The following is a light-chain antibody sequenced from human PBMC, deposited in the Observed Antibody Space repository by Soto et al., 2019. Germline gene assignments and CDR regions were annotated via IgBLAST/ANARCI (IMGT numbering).Light chain of an antibody. CDR2: EVN. V-gene: IGLV2-18*02. CDR1: SSDVGSYNR. Sequence: QSALTQPPSVSGSPGQSVTISCTGTSSDVGSYNRVSWYQQPPGTAPKLMIYEVNNQPSGVPDRFSGSKSGNTASLTISGLQAEDESDYYCCSYTSSSVLFGGGTKVTVL. CDR3: CSYTSSSVL. J-gene: IGLJ2*01.